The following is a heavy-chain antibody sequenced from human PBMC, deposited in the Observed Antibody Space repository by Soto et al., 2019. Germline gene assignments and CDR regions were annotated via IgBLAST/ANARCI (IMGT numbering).Heavy chain of an antibody. D-gene: IGHD1-7*01. CDR1: GGSISSGGYY. V-gene: IGHV4-31*03. J-gene: IGHJ3*02. CDR2: IYYSGST. Sequence: SETLSLTCTVSGGSISSGGYYWSWIRQHPGKGLEWIGYIYYSGSTYYNPSLKSRVTISVDTSKNQFSLKLSSVTAADTAVYYCAREDWNYNAFDIWGQGTMVTVSS. CDR3: AREDWNYNAFDI.